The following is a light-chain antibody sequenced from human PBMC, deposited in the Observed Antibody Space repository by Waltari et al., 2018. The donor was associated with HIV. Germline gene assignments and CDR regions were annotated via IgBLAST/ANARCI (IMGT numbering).Light chain of an antibody. CDR1: SSDVGGYHS. CDR2: DVS. J-gene: IGLJ3*02. Sequence: QSALPQPAPVSGSPGHSITISCTGTSSDVGGYHSVSWYQQHPGKAPKLMIYDVSNRPSGVSYRFSGAKSGNTASLTISGLQAEDEADYYCSSYTTSSTWVFGGGTKLTVL. V-gene: IGLV2-14*01. CDR3: SSYTTSSTWV.